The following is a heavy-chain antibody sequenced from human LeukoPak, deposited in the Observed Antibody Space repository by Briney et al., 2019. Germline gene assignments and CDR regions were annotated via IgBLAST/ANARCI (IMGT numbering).Heavy chain of an antibody. Sequence: SETLSLTCAVSGASISSYYWSWIRQPPGQGLEWIAFIYYSGSTTYNPSLKSRVTISVDTSKNQFSLMLRTVTAADTAVYYCARARYGGNSEGYFDLWGRGTLVTVSS. CDR1: GASISSYY. CDR2: IYYSGST. D-gene: IGHD4-23*01. V-gene: IGHV4-59*01. CDR3: ARARYGGNSEGYFDL. J-gene: IGHJ2*01.